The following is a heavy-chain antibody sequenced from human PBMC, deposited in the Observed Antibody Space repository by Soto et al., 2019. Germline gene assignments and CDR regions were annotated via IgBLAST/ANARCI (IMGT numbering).Heavy chain of an antibody. CDR3: ARDQAMAQFDY. Sequence: QVQLVQSGAEVKKPGASVKVSCKASGYTFTNYGISWVRQAPGQGLEWMGWINAYNGNTKYAQKLQCXVTMTTDTSTSTAYMELRSLRSDDTAVYYCARDQAMAQFDYWGQGTLVTVSS. J-gene: IGHJ4*02. CDR2: INAYNGNT. V-gene: IGHV1-18*01. D-gene: IGHD5-18*01. CDR1: GYTFTNYG.